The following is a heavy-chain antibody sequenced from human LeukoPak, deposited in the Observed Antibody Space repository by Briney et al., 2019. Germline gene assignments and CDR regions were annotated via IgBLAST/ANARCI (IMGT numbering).Heavy chain of an antibody. D-gene: IGHD2-15*01. CDR2: MSKGGGTT. Sequence: PGRSLRPSCAASGLTVSTNAMTWVSQPPRKGREWVSTMSKGGGTTYYADSVKGRFTISRDNSKNPVYLQMSSLRAEDTAVYYCAKDRWGSGGSGGGDYWGQGTLVTVSS. CDR1: GLTVSTNA. J-gene: IGHJ4*02. V-gene: IGHV3-23*01. CDR3: AKDRWGSGGSGGGDY.